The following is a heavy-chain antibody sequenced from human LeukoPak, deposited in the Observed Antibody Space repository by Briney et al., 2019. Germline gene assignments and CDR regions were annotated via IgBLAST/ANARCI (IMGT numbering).Heavy chain of an antibody. CDR2: INPNSGGT. CDR3: AGGALWV. D-gene: IGHD1-26*01. J-gene: IGHJ4*02. V-gene: IGHV1-2*02. CDR1: GYTFTGYY. Sequence: ASVKVSCKASGYTFTGYYMHWVRQAPGQGLEWVGWINPNSGGTNYAQKFRGRVTMTRDTPISTAYMELSSLRSEDTAVYYCAGGALWVWGQGTLVTVSS.